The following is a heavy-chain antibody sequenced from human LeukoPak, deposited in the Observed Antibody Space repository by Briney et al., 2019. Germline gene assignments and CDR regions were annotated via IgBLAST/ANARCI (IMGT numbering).Heavy chain of an antibody. D-gene: IGHD3-16*01. J-gene: IGHJ4*02. CDR1: GLXFSGYG. Sequence: GRSRTLSWAASGLXFSGYGMHWVRQAPGNGLEWVAFLSYDGTNKFYADSVKGRFTISGDNSKNTLYLQMNTLRAEDTVVYYCARGLYTNGWYYFDYWGQGTLVTVSS. CDR3: ARGLYTNGWYYFDY. V-gene: IGHV3-33*01. CDR2: LSYDGTNK.